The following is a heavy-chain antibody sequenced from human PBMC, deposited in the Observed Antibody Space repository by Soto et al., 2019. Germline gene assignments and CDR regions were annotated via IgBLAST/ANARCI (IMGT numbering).Heavy chain of an antibody. CDR3: ARGRRRGIVVVPAAYDY. CDR2: ISAYNGNT. CDR1: GYTFTSYG. Sequence: ASVKVSCKASGYTFTSYGISWVRQAPGQGLEWMGWISAYNGNTNYAQKLQGRVTMTTDTSTSTAYMELRSLRSDDTAVYYCARGRRRGIVVVPAAYDYWGQGTLVTVSS. V-gene: IGHV1-18*01. J-gene: IGHJ4*02. D-gene: IGHD2-2*01.